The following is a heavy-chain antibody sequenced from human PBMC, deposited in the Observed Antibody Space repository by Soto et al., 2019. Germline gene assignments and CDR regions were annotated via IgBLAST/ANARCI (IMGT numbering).Heavy chain of an antibody. Sequence: SETLSLTCSVSGAALNSGNYYWSWIRQVPGKGLEWIGHIYVTGAVDYNPSLRDRITISQETSERQFSLNLRLVTAADTAVYYCARLRIATNNYKWFDPWGQGTLVTVPQ. J-gene: IGHJ5*02. CDR1: GAALNSGNYY. CDR3: ARLRIATNNYKWFDP. CDR2: IYVTGAV. V-gene: IGHV4-31*02. D-gene: IGHD2-21*01.